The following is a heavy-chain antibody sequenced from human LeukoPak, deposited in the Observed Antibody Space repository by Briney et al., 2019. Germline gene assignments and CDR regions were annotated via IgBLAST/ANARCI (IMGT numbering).Heavy chain of an antibody. V-gene: IGHV4-39*01. CDR1: GGSISSSSYY. D-gene: IGHD5-12*01. Sequence: SETLSLTCTVSGGSISSSSYYWRWIRQPPGKGLEWIGSIYYSRSTYYNPSLKSRVTISVDTSKNQFSLKLSSVTAADTAVYYCARKYSGYDYHWGQGTLVTVSS. CDR2: IYYSRST. J-gene: IGHJ5*02. CDR3: ARKYSGYDYH.